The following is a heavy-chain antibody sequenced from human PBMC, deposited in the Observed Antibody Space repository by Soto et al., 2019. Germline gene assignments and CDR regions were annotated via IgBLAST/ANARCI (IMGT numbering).Heavy chain of an antibody. CDR2: IYSGGST. CDR1: GFTVSSNY. Sequence: GGSLRLSCAASGFTVSSNYMSWVRQAPGKGLEWVSVIYSGGSTYYADSVKGRFTISRDNSKNTLYLQMNSLRAEDTAVYYCASPGGVFESLTRYYYYGMDVWGQGTTVTVS. D-gene: IGHD3-3*01. V-gene: IGHV3-53*01. J-gene: IGHJ6*02. CDR3: ASPGGVFESLTRYYYYGMDV.